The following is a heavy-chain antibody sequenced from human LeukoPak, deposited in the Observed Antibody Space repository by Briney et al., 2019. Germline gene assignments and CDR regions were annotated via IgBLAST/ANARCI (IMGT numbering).Heavy chain of an antibody. V-gene: IGHV1-69*13. J-gene: IGHJ4*02. Sequence: ASVKVSCKASGGTFSSYAISWVRQAPGQGLEWMGGIIPIFGTANYAQKFQGRVTITADESTSTAYMELSSLRSEDTAVYYCARADYYGSGSYYNYFDYWGQGTLVTVSS. D-gene: IGHD3-10*01. CDR2: IIPIFGTA. CDR1: GGTFSSYA. CDR3: ARADYYGSGSYYNYFDY.